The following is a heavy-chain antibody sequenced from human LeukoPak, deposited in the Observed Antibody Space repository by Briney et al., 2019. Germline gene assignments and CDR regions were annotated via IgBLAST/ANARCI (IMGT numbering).Heavy chain of an antibody. D-gene: IGHD3-16*01. J-gene: IGHJ4*02. V-gene: IGHV1-24*01. CDR1: GYTFTSYG. CDR2: FDPEDGET. CDR3: AIGRFGWTEGFEY. Sequence: ASVKVSCKASGYTFTSYGISWVRQPPGQGLEWMGSFDPEDGETIYAQKFQGRVSMTEDTSTDTAYMELSSLRSEDTTVYFCAIGRFGWTEGFEYWGQGTLVTVSP.